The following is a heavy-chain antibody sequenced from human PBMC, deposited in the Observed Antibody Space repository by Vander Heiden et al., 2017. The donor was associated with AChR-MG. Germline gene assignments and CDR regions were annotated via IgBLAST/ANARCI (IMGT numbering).Heavy chain of an antibody. Sequence: VQLVESGGGVVQPARSLRLPCAPSGFPFRSYAMHWVRQAPGKGLEWVAVRSYDGSNKYCTDSVKGRFTISRDNSKNTLYLQMNSLRAEDTAVYYCAREYCSSTSCYASSNWFDPWGQGTLVTVSS. CDR3: AREYCSSTSCYASSNWFDP. V-gene: IGHV3-30-3*01. J-gene: IGHJ5*02. CDR2: RSYDGSNK. CDR1: GFPFRSYA. D-gene: IGHD2-2*01.